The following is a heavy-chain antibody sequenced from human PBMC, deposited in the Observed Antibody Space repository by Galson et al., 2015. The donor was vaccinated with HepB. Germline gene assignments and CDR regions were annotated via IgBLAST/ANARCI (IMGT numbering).Heavy chain of an antibody. CDR2: MNPNTGGT. CDR3: AREVVAAHNWFNP. D-gene: IGHD2-15*01. J-gene: IGHJ5*02. CDR1: GYTFTDYY. Sequence: SVKVSCKASGYTFTDYYIHWVRQGPGQGLEWMGLMNPNTGGTDYAQKFQGRVTMTRDTSISTAYMEVSRLTSDDTAVYYCAREVVAAHNWFNPWGQGTLVTVSS. V-gene: IGHV1-2*06.